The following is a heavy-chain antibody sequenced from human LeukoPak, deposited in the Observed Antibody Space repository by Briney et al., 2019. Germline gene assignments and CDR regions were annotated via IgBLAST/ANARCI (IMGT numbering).Heavy chain of an antibody. CDR3: ARFQTRYSSSWYAAY. Sequence: GESLKISCKGSEYSFTNYWIGWARQMPGKGLEWMGIIYPGDSDTRYSPSFQGQVAISADKSISTAYLQWSSLKASDTAIYYCARFQTRYSSSWYAAYWGQGTLVTVSS. V-gene: IGHV5-51*01. CDR2: IYPGDSDT. D-gene: IGHD6-13*01. J-gene: IGHJ4*02. CDR1: EYSFTNYW.